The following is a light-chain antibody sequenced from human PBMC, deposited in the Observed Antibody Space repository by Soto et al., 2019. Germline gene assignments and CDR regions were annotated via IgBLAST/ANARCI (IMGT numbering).Light chain of an antibody. V-gene: IGLV2-14*01. CDR2: EAA. CDR1: SDDIGANNY. CDR3: TSYTSASTLV. J-gene: IGLJ2*01. Sequence: QSALTQPASVSGSPGQSITISCTGTSDDIGANNYVSWYQHHPGKAPKILIYEAANRPSGISHRFSGSKSGNTASLTISGLQAEDESDYFYTSYTSASTLVFGGGTKVTVL.